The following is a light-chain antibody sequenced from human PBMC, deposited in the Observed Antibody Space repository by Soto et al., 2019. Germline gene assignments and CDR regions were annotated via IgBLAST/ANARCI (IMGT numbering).Light chain of an antibody. V-gene: IGKV3-20*01. CDR2: GAS. J-gene: IGKJ1*01. Sequence: EIVMTQSPATLSVSPGERATLSCRASQSVSSFLAWYQQKPGQAPRLLIYGASNRATGIPDRFSGSGSGTDFTLTISRLEPEDFAVYYCQQYVTSPWAFGQGTKVDIK. CDR3: QQYVTSPWA. CDR1: QSVSSF.